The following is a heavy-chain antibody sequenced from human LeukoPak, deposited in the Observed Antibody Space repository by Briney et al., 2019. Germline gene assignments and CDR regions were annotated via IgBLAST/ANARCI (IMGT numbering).Heavy chain of an antibody. Sequence: GGSLRLSCAASGFTFSGSAMHWVRQASGKGLEWVGRIRSKANSYAPAYAASVKGRFTISRDDSKNTAYLQMNSLKTEDTAVYYCTRHLVYDFWSGDDWFDPWGQGTLVTVSS. CDR1: GFTFSGSA. J-gene: IGHJ5*02. V-gene: IGHV3-73*01. D-gene: IGHD3-3*01. CDR3: TRHLVYDFWSGDDWFDP. CDR2: IRSKANSYAP.